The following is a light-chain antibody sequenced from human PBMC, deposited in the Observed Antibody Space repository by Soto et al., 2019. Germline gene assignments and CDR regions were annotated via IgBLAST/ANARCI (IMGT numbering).Light chain of an antibody. CDR1: QDINRY. CDR2: GAY. Sequence: DVQMTQSPSSLSASVGDRVTITCRASQDINRYLAWYQQKPGNAPKSLIYGAYSLQTGVPSRFIGSESGTDFTLTISNLQPEDSATYYCQQYNIYPLTVGGGTKVEIK. CDR3: QQYNIYPLT. J-gene: IGKJ4*01. V-gene: IGKV1D-16*01.